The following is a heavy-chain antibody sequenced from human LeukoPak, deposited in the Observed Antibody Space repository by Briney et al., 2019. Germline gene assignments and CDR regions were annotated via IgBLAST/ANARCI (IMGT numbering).Heavy chain of an antibody. CDR2: ISSSSSTI. J-gene: IGHJ4*02. Sequence: GGSLSLSCAASGFTFSSCSMTWVRQAPGKGLEWVSYISSSSSTIYYADSVKGRFNISRDNAKNSLCLQMNSLRDEDTAVYYCARVGTTGIDFEYCGEGTLVTVSS. D-gene: IGHD1-1*01. V-gene: IGHV3-48*02. CDR3: ARVGTTGIDFEY. CDR1: GFTFSSCS.